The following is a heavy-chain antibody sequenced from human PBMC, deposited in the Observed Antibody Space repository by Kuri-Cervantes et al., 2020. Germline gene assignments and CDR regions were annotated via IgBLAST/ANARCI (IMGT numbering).Heavy chain of an antibody. Sequence: ASVKVSCKASGYTFTGYYMHWVRQAPGQGLEWMGWINPNSGGTNYAQKFQGWVTMTRDTSISTAYMELSSLRSEDTAVYYCARGLRRDCSGGSCLYYFDYWGQGTLVTVSS. D-gene: IGHD2-15*01. V-gene: IGHV1-2*04. CDR2: INPNSGGT. J-gene: IGHJ4*02. CDR1: GYTFTGYY. CDR3: ARGLRRDCSGGSCLYYFDY.